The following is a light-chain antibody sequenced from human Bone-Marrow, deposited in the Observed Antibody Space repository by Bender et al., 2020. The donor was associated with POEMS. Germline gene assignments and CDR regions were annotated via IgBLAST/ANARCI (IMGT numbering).Light chain of an antibody. V-gene: IGLV1-47*01. CDR1: SSNIGSNY. J-gene: IGLJ3*02. Sequence: QSVLTQPASVSGAPGQRVTISCSGSSSNIGSNYVYWYQQLPGTAPKLLIYRNNQRPSGVPDRFSGSKSGTSASLAISGLRSEDEADYYCAAWDDSLSGRVFGGGTKLTVL. CDR3: AAWDDSLSGRV. CDR2: RNN.